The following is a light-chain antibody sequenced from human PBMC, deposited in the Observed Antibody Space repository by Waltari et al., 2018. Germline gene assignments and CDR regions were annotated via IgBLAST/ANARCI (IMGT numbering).Light chain of an antibody. CDR3: QQYNNWPLYT. CDR2: GAS. CDR1: QSVSSN. J-gene: IGKJ2*01. Sequence: EIVMTQSPATLSVSPGERATLSCRASQSVSSNLAWYQQKPGQAPRLLIYGASTRATGRPARFSGSGSGTEFTLTISSLQSEDFAVYYCQQYNNWPLYTFGQGTKLEIK. V-gene: IGKV3-15*01.